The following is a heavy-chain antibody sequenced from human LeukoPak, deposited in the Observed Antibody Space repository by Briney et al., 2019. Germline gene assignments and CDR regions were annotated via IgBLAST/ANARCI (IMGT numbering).Heavy chain of an antibody. Sequence: GGSLRLSCAASGFTFSSYSMNWVRQAPGKGLEWVSYISSSSSTIYYADSVKGRFTISRDNAKNSLYLQMNSLRAEDTAVYYCARDRPYSSSWYGGYYYYYMDVWGKGTTVTVSS. D-gene: IGHD6-13*01. CDR3: ARDRPYSSSWYGGYYYYYMDV. V-gene: IGHV3-48*01. CDR2: ISSSSSTI. J-gene: IGHJ6*03. CDR1: GFTFSSYS.